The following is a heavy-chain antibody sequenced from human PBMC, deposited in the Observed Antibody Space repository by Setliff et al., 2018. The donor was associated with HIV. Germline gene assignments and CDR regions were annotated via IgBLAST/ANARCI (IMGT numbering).Heavy chain of an antibody. V-gene: IGHV3-21*01. CDR1: GFTFDSYS. D-gene: IGHD3-22*01. J-gene: IGHJ4*02. CDR3: VRDDSRGYNFDS. CDR2: ISSSSSYI. Sequence: PGGSLRLSCAASGFTFDSYSMNWVRQAPGKGLEWVASISSSSSYIYYADSVKGRFTISRDNAKNSLYLQMDSLRAEDTAVYYCVRDDSRGYNFDSWGQGTLVTVSS.